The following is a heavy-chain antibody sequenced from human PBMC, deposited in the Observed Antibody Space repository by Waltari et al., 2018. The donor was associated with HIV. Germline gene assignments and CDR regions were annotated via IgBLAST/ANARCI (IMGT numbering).Heavy chain of an antibody. CDR1: GYIFSDYA. V-gene: IGHV1-3*01. D-gene: IGHD3-10*01. J-gene: IGHJ5*02. Sequence: QVQLVQSGAEVKKPGASVNISCKASGYIFSDYAIHWVRQAPGQRLEWMGWINAANSNTKYSQKFQGRVTITRDTSATTAYIEVRSLTSEDTALYYCARVAREISLVRGGLLHPWGQGTLVTVSS. CDR2: INAANSNT. CDR3: ARVAREISLVRGGLLHP.